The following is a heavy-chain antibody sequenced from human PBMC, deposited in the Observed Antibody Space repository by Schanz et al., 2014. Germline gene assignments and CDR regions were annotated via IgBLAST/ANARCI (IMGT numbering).Heavy chain of an antibody. CDR3: ARDLPRTFLFDY. CDR2: IKEDGSVK. V-gene: IGHV3-7*01. Sequence: EVQLVESGGGLVQPGGSLRLSCAASGITFSSHSFNWVRQAPGKGLEWVANIKEDGSVKDYVDSVKGRFTISRDNAKNSLYLQMDSLRAEDTAVYYCARDLPRTFLFDYWGQGTVVTVSS. J-gene: IGHJ4*02. CDR1: GITFSSHS.